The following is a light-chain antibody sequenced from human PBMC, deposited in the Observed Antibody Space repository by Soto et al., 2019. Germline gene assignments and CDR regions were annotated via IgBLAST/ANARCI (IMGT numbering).Light chain of an antibody. J-gene: IGKJ5*01. CDR2: DAS. CDR1: LSVSVY. V-gene: IGKV3-11*01. Sequence: VVLTQSPATLSLSPGERATLSCRTSLSVSVYLDWYQQKPGQAPRLLIYDASSRATGIPARFSGSGSGTDFTLTISSLEPEDFAVYYCQQRSNWPPITFGQGTRLEIK. CDR3: QQRSNWPPIT.